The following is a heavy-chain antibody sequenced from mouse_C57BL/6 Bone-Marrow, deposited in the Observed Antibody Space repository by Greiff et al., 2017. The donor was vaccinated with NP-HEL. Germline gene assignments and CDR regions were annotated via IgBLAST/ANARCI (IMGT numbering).Heavy chain of an antibody. CDR2: IDPENGDT. J-gene: IGHJ4*01. D-gene: IGHD1-1*01. CDR3: TKHYYGSSYGYAMDY. Sequence: VQLKESGAELVRPGASVKLSCTASGFNIKDDYMHWVKQRPEQGLEWIGWIDPENGDTEYASKFQGKATITSDTSSNTAYLQLSSLTSEDIAVYYCTKHYYGSSYGYAMDYWGQGTSVTVSS. CDR1: GFNIKDDY. V-gene: IGHV14-4*01.